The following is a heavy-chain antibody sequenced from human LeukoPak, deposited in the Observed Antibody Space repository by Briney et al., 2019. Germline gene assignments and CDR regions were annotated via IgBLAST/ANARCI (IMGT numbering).Heavy chain of an antibody. D-gene: IGHD3-22*01. CDR2: INWNGGGT. J-gene: IGHJ6*03. V-gene: IGHV3-20*04. CDR1: GFTFDDYG. CDR3: ARGCNYYDSSGYGPNYYYYYMDV. Sequence: GGSLRLSCAASGFTFDDYGMSWVRQAPGKGLEWVSGINWNGGGTGYADSVKGRFTISRDNAKSSLYLQMNSLRAEDTALYYCARGCNYYDSSGYGPNYYYYYMDVWGKGTTVTVSS.